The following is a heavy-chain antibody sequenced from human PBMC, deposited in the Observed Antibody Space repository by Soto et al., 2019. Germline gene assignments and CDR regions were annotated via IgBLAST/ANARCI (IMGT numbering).Heavy chain of an antibody. CDR1: GATFNFYA. CDR3: ARHPGQWLYYDY. Sequence: SVKVSCKSSGATFNFYAISWLRQAPGEELEWMGGVVPHSGTATYARKFQGRLTVTADESSSTAYMDLSSLTSEDTAIYYCARHPGQWLYYDYWGQGTLVTVSS. CDR2: VVPHSGTA. D-gene: IGHD6-19*01. J-gene: IGHJ4*01. V-gene: IGHV1-69*13.